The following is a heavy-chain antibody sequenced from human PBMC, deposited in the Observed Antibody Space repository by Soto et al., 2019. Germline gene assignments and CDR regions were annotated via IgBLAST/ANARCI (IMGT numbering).Heavy chain of an antibody. CDR1: GFTFSTYS. J-gene: IGHJ6*02. Sequence: EVQLVESGGGLVKPGGSLRLSCAASGFTFSTYSMNWVRQAPGKGLEWVSSISSSSGYIYYADSVKGRFTISRDDAKNSLSLLMNSLRAEDTAVYYCARVRSYSYGQGYGMDVWGQGTTVTVSS. D-gene: IGHD5-18*01. V-gene: IGHV3-21*01. CDR3: ARVRSYSYGQGYGMDV. CDR2: ISSSSGYI.